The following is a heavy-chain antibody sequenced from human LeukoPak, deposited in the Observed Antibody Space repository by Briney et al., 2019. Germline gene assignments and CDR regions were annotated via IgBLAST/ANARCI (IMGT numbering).Heavy chain of an antibody. CDR2: INPDGGST. J-gene: IGHJ4*02. V-gene: IGHV1-46*01. D-gene: IGHD1-14*01. CDR3: ARAPRNSSTMLDY. Sequence: ASVKVSCKASGYTFTSYWIQWVRQAPGQGLEWMGLINPDGGSTAYAHRFQGRVIMTRDTSTSTAYMDLSSLRSEDTAVYHCARAPRNSSTMLDYWGQGTLVTVSS. CDR1: GYTFTSYW.